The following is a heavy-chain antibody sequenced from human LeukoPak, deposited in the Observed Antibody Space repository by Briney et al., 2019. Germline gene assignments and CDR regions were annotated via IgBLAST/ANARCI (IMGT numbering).Heavy chain of an antibody. CDR2: INHSGST. V-gene: IGHV4-34*01. Sequence: SETLSLTCAVYGGSFSGYYWSWIRQPPEKGLEWIGEINHSGSTNYNPSLKSRVTISVDTSKNQFSLKLSSVTAADTAVYYCARDSSWYFSHNWFDPWGQGTLVTVSS. D-gene: IGHD6-13*01. CDR1: GGSFSGYY. J-gene: IGHJ5*02. CDR3: ARDSSWYFSHNWFDP.